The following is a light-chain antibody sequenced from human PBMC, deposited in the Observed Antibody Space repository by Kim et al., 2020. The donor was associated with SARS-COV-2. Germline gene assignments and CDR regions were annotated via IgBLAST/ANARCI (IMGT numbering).Light chain of an antibody. CDR1: SSNIGSNT. J-gene: IGLJ2*01. CDR2: SNN. Sequence: QSVLTQPPSASGTHGQRVTISCSGSSSNIGSNTGNWYQQLPGTAPKLLIYSNNQRPSGVPDRFSGSKSGTSASLAISGLQSEDEADYYCAAWDDSLNGDVVFGGGTKLTVL. V-gene: IGLV1-44*01. CDR3: AAWDDSLNGDVV.